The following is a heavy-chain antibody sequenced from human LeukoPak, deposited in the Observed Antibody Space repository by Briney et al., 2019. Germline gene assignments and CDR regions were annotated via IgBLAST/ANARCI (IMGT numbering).Heavy chain of an antibody. CDR2: IRYDESNK. CDR1: GFTFSSYG. CDR3: AKADLPLAASDYFFDY. D-gene: IGHD2-2*01. J-gene: IGHJ4*02. V-gene: IGHV3-30*02. Sequence: GGSLRLSCAASGFTFSSYGMHWVRQAPGKGLEWVAIIRYDESNKNYADSVKGRFTISRDNSKNTLYLQMNSLRAEDTAVYYCAKADLPLAASDYFFDYWGQGTLVTVSS.